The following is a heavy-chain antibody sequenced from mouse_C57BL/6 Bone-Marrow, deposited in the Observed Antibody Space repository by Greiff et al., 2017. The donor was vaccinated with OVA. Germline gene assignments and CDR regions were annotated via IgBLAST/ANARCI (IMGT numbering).Heavy chain of an antibody. J-gene: IGHJ4*01. D-gene: IGHD1-1*01. Sequence: VQLQQSGAELVKPGASVKMSCKASGYTFTSYWITWVKQRPGQGLEWIGDIYPGSGSTNYNEKFKSKATLTVDTSSSTAYMQLSSLTSEDSAVYYCARGVTTVVATPYAMDYWGQGTSVTVSS. V-gene: IGHV1-55*01. CDR2: IYPGSGST. CDR3: ARGVTTVVATPYAMDY. CDR1: GYTFTSYW.